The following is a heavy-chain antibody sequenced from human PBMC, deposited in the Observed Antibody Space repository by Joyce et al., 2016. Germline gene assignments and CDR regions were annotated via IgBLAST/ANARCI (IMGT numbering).Heavy chain of an antibody. Sequence: EVQLVQSGAEVQKPGESLKISCKSSGFSFNGYWIAWVRQMPGKGLGWMGNIYPGDSRTRYSPSFQGQVTISADKSINTAYLHWSSLKASDTAIYYCARVISHSHFDTWGQGTLVTVSS. CDR1: GFSFNGYW. D-gene: IGHD2-21*01. V-gene: IGHV5-51*01. J-gene: IGHJ4*02. CDR3: ARVISHSHFDT. CDR2: IYPGDSRT.